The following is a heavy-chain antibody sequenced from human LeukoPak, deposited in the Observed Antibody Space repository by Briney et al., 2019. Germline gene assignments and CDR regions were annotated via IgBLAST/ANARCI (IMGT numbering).Heavy chain of an antibody. CDR1: GYTFTSYG. CDR2: IVPIFGTA. V-gene: IGHV1-69*13. J-gene: IGHJ5*02. CDR3: ARDRAAAGLNNWFDP. D-gene: IGHD6-13*01. Sequence: SVKVSCKASGYTFTSYGISWVRQAPGQGLEWMGGIVPIFGTADYAQKFQGRVTITADESTSTAYMELSSLRSEDTAVYYCARDRAAAGLNNWFDPWGQGTRVTVSS.